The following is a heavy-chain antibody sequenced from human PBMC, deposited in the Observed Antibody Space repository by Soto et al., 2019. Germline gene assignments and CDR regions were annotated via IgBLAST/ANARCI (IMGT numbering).Heavy chain of an antibody. CDR2: INHSGST. CDR1: GGSFSGYY. Sequence: SETLSLTCAVYGGSFSGYYWSWIRQPPGKGLEWIGEINHSGSTNYNPSLKSRVTISVDTSKNQFSLKLSSVTAADTAVYYCARGHLSYTGPPFDYWGQGTLVTVSS. J-gene: IGHJ4*02. D-gene: IGHD1-26*01. V-gene: IGHV4-34*01. CDR3: ARGHLSYTGPPFDY.